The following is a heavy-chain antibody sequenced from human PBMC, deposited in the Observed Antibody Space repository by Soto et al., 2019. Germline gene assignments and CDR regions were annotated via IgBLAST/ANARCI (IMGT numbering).Heavy chain of an antibody. V-gene: IGHV4-34*01. J-gene: IGHJ4*02. D-gene: IGHD3-16*01. Sequence: CGVYGGSFRNYYWIWVRQPPGKGLEWIGEVNHSGEATYNPSLQSRVSISIDTSKKQISLNLTSVTDADTAVYYCASVTFGGVVLAHWGQGTLVTVSS. CDR3: ASVTFGGVVLAH. CDR2: VNHSGEA. CDR1: GGSFRNYY.